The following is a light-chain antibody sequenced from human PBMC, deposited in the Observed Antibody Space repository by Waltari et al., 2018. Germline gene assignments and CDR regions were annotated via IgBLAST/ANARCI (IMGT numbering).Light chain of an antibody. CDR2: KAS. V-gene: IGKV1-5*03. CDR3: QQYYTYPDT. J-gene: IGKJ2*01. CDR1: RSIRTW. Sequence: DIQMTQSPSTLSASLGDRVTLTCRASRSIRTWLAWYQQKLGKAPKLLIYKASTLEGGVPSRFSGSGAETEFTLTITSLQPDDFATYYCQQYYTYPDTFGQGTKLEIK.